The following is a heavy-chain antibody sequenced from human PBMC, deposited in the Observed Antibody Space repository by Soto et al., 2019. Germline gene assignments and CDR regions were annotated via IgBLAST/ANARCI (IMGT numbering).Heavy chain of an antibody. CDR2: ISWNSGSI. J-gene: IGHJ5*02. CDR1: GFTFDDYA. V-gene: IGHV3-9*01. D-gene: IGHD3-9*01. CDR3: AKGSSIFLEYNWFDP. Sequence: PGGSLRLSCAASGFTFDDYAMHWVRQAPGKGLEWVSGISWNSGSIGYADSVKGRFTISRDNAKNSLYLQMNSLRAEDTALYYCAKGSSIFLEYNWFDPWGQGTLVTVSS.